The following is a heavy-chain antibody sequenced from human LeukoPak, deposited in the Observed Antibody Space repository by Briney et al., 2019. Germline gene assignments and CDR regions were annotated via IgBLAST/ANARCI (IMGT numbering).Heavy chain of an antibody. Sequence: GGSLRLSCAASGFTLSSYAMSWVRQAPGKGLEWVSAISGSGGSTYYADSVKGRFTISRDNSKNTLYLQMNSMRAEDTAVYYCAKDRRMVVVVAATNYWGQGTLVTVSS. V-gene: IGHV3-23*01. D-gene: IGHD2-15*01. CDR2: ISGSGGST. CDR3: AKDRRMVVVVAATNY. J-gene: IGHJ4*02. CDR1: GFTLSSYA.